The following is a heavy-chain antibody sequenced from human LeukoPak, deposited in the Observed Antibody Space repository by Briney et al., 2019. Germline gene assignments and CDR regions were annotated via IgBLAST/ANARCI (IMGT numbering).Heavy chain of an antibody. CDR3: ATHDTMVGVS. Sequence: GGSLRLPCVASGFSFSRNAMNWLRQPPGKGLEWVSGVGGSNTDTSYADSVKGRFTISRDNSKNTVSLVMNNLRAEDTAIYYCATHDTMVGVSWGQGTLVTVSS. V-gene: IGHV3-23*01. D-gene: IGHD1-26*01. J-gene: IGHJ4*02. CDR1: GFSFSRNA. CDR2: VGGSNTDT.